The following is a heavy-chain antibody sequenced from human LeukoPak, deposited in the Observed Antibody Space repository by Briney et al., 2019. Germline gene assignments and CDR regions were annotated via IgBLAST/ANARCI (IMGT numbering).Heavy chain of an antibody. CDR2: IFHSGST. J-gene: IGHJ3*02. CDR1: GYSISSGYY. V-gene: IGHV4-38-2*02. Sequence: PSETLSLTCTVSGYSISSGYYWGWIRQSPGKGLEWIGSIFHSGSTYYNPSLKTQVTISVDTSKNQFSLKLNSVTAADTAVYYCAREMYYYGSGSYPNNYDGFDIWGQGTMVTVSS. D-gene: IGHD3-10*01. CDR3: AREMYYYGSGSYPNNYDGFDI.